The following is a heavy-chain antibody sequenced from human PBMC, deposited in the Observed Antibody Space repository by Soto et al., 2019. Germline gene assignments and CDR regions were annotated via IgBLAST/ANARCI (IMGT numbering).Heavy chain of an antibody. CDR3: ARKGAAASYAHYYMDV. CDR2: VYYSGNT. Sequence: QVQLQESGPGLVKPSETLSLTCTVSGGCISPYYWSWIRQPPGKGLEWIGYVYYSGNTNYNPSLESRVTISVDTSRNRFSLNLTSATAADTAVYYCARKGAAASYAHYYMDVWGRGTAVTVSS. D-gene: IGHD6-13*01. V-gene: IGHV4-59*01. CDR1: GGCISPYY. J-gene: IGHJ6*03.